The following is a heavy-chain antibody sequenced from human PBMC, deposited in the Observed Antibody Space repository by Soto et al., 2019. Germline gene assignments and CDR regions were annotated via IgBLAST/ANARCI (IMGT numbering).Heavy chain of an antibody. CDR1: GGSISSYY. J-gene: IGHJ6*02. V-gene: IGHV4-59*01. CDR3: ARGDYYYYYGMDV. D-gene: IGHD2-21*02. CDR2: IYYSGST. Sequence: PSETLSLTCTVSGGSISSYYWSWIRQPPGKGLEWIGYIYYSGSTNYNPSLKSRDTISVDTSKNQFSLKLSSVTAADTAVYYCARGDYYYYYGMDVWGQGTTVTVSS.